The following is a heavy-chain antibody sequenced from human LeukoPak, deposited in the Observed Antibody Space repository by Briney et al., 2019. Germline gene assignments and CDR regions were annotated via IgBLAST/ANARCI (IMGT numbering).Heavy chain of an antibody. CDR3: ARDRMVRGGTGY. Sequence: PGGSLRLSCAASGFTFSSYSMNWVRQAPGKGLEWVSSISSSSSYIYYADSVKGRFTISRDNAKNSLYLQMNSLRAEDTAVYYCARDRMVRGGTGYWGQGTLVTVSS. V-gene: IGHV3-21*01. J-gene: IGHJ4*02. CDR2: ISSSSSYI. CDR1: GFTFSSYS. D-gene: IGHD3-10*01.